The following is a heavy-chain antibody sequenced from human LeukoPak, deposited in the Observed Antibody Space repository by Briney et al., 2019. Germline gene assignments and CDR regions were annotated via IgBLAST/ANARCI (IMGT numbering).Heavy chain of an antibody. J-gene: IGHJ4*02. V-gene: IGHV3-9*01. D-gene: IGHD3-10*01. CDR2: ISWNSGSI. CDR1: GFTFDDYA. CDR3: AKDLGGGSYYMPFDY. Sequence: LRLSCAASGFTFDDYAMHWVRQAPGKGLEWVSGISWNSGSIGYSDSVKGRFTISRDNAKNSLYLQMNSLRAEDTALYYCAKDLGGGSYYMPFDYWGQGTLVTVSS.